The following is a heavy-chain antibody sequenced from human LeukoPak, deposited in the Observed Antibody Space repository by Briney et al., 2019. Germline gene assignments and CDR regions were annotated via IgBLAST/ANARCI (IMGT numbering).Heavy chain of an antibody. CDR2: TNRRGDIT. CDR1: GHPYDDYG. V-gene: IGHV3-20*01. D-gene: IGHD1-7*01. Sequence: GGPLTLLCAASGHPYDDYGIRGVRQAPAKGLEGVSGTNRRGDITGYEDFVKGRFTISRENAKNSLYLQMNSLRVEDTGLYHCARKGLGGELGGFDSWGQGTLVTVSS. J-gene: IGHJ4*02. CDR3: ARKGLGGELGGFDS.